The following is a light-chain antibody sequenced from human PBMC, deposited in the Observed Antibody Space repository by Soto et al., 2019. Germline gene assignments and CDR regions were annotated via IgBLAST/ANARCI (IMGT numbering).Light chain of an antibody. V-gene: IGLV2-8*01. Sequence: QYVLTQPPSASGSPGQSVTISCTGTSSDVGGYNYVSWYQQHPGKAPKLIIYEVTKRPSGVPDRFSGSKSGNTASLTVSGLLAEDEADYYCSSHAGIINVVFGGGTKLTVL. J-gene: IGLJ3*02. CDR2: EVT. CDR3: SSHAGIINVV. CDR1: SSDVGGYNY.